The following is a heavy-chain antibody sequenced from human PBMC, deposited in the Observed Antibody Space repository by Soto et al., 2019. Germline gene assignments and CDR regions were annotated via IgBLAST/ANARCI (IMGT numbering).Heavy chain of an antibody. D-gene: IGHD1-26*01. V-gene: IGHV3-23*01. CDR3: AKVSVYSGSPFDY. CDR1: GFTFSSYA. Sequence: PWGSLRLSCAASGFTFSSYAMSWVRQAPGKGLEWVSAISGSGGSTYYADSVKGRFTISRDNSKNTLYLQMNSLRAEDTAVYYCAKVSVYSGSPFDYWGQGTLVTVSS. CDR2: ISGSGGST. J-gene: IGHJ4*02.